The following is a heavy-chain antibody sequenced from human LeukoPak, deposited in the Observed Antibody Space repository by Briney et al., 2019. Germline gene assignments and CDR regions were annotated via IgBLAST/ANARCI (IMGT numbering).Heavy chain of an antibody. CDR3: ARVLPKVGFREYWYFDL. J-gene: IGHJ2*01. V-gene: IGHV4-4*07. CDR2: IYTSGSA. CDR1: GGSISSYY. D-gene: IGHD2-15*01. Sequence: SETLSLTCTVSGGSISSYYWSWIRQPAGKGLEWIGRIYTSGSANYNPSLKSRVTMSVDTPKNQFSLKLSSVTAADTAVYYCARVLPKVGFREYWYFDLWGRGTLVTVSS.